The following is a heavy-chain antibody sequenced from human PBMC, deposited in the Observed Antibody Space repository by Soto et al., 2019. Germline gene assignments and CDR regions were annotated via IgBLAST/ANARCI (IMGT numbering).Heavy chain of an antibody. J-gene: IGHJ5*02. V-gene: IGHV3-21*01. CDR2: ISSSSSYI. CDR3: ARDCGGDCYP. D-gene: IGHD2-21*02. Sequence: GGSLRLSCGAAGFTFSNYSVNWVRQAPGKGLEWVSSISSSSSYIYYADSVKGRFTISRDNAKNSLYLQMNSLRAEDTAVYYCARDCGGDCYPWGQGTLVTVSS. CDR1: GFTFSNYS.